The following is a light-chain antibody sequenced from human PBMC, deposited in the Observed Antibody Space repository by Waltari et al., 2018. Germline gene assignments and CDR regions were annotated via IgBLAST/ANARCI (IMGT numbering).Light chain of an antibody. J-gene: IGLJ2*01. V-gene: IGLV3-21*04. CDR2: DDN. CDR1: NLGGQS. CDR3: QVWDGSSDHPV. Sequence: SYVLTQPPSVSVAPGKTARITCGGDNLGGQSVHWYQQRPGQAPVLVIYDDNDRPSGIPERFSASNSGNTATLTISRVEVGDEADYCCQVWDGSSDHPVFGGGTKLTV.